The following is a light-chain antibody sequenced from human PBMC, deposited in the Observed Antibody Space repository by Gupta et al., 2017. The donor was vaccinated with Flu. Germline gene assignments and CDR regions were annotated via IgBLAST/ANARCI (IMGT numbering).Light chain of an antibody. CDR1: QSLLYSDGNAY. Sequence: DVVLTQFPLSLPVTLGQAASISCSSSQSLLYSDGNAYLNWYHQRPGQSPRRLIYQVSRRDAEVPDRFSGSGSGTDFTLKISRVEAEDVGVYYCMQGTHWPATFGPGTRVEVK. J-gene: IGKJ1*01. CDR2: QVS. V-gene: IGKV2-30*01. CDR3: MQGTHWPAT.